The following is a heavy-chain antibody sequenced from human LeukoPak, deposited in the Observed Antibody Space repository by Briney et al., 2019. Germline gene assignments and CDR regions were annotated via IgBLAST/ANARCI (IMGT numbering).Heavy chain of an antibody. CDR2: INPNSGGT. D-gene: IGHD2-15*01. Sequence: GASVKVSCKASGYTFTGYYMHWVRQAPGQGLEWMGWINPNSGGTNYAQKFQGRVTMTRDTSISTAYMELSRLRSDDTAVYYCARPYCSRGSCVWRAYFDYWGQGTLVTVSS. J-gene: IGHJ4*02. CDR3: ARPYCSRGSCVWRAYFDY. CDR1: GYTFTGYY. V-gene: IGHV1-2*02.